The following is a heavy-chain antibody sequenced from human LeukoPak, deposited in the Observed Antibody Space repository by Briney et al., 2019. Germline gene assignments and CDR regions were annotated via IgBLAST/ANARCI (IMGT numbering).Heavy chain of an antibody. J-gene: IGHJ4*02. V-gene: IGHV3-74*01. Sequence: GSLRLSCVASGFTFSSYWMHWVRQAPGKGLVWVSCINTDGTSTTYADSVKGRFTISRDNAKNTLYLQMNSLRAEDTAVYYCTRRTSVLPFDYWGQGTLVTVSS. CDR1: GFTFSSYW. CDR3: TRRTSVLPFDY. D-gene: IGHD2-8*01. CDR2: INTDGTST.